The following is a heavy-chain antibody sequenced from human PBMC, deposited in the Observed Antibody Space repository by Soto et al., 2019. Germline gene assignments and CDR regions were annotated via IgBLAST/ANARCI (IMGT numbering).Heavy chain of an antibody. V-gene: IGHV4-59*08. Sequence: SETLSLTRTVSGGSISSYYWSRIRQPPGKGLEWIGYIYYSGSTNYNPSLKSRVTISVDTSKNQFSLKLSSVTAADTAVYYCARLISSRYSGYDWHFDYWGKGTTVTVSS. CDR1: GGSISSYY. J-gene: IGHJ4*03. CDR3: ARLISSRYSGYDWHFDY. D-gene: IGHD5-12*01. CDR2: IYYSGST.